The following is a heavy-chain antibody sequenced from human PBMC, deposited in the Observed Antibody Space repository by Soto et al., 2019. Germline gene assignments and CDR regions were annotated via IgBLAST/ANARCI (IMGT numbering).Heavy chain of an antibody. Sequence: GAPGEVSCEASGRTFSSYAISWVRQAPGQGLEWMGGIIPIFGTANYAQKFQGRVTITADKSTSTAYMELSSLRSEDTAVYYCARAGDYGEYEDYFDYWGQGALVAVSS. CDR3: ARAGDYGEYEDYFDY. CDR2: IIPIFGTA. CDR1: GRTFSSYA. J-gene: IGHJ4*02. D-gene: IGHD4-17*01. V-gene: IGHV1-69*06.